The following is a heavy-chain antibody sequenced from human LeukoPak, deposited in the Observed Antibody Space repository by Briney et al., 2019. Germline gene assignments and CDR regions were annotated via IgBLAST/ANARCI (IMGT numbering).Heavy chain of an antibody. J-gene: IGHJ3*02. CDR1: GFTFSSYS. CDR3: ARVAGERITIFGVVIEDAFDI. V-gene: IGHV3-48*01. D-gene: IGHD3-3*01. CDR2: ISSSSSTI. Sequence: GGSLRLSCTASGFTFSSYSMNWVRQAPGKGLEWVSYISSSSSTIYYADSVKGRFTISRDNAKNSLYLQMNSLRAEDTAVYYCARVAGERITIFGVVIEDAFDIWGQGTMVTVSS.